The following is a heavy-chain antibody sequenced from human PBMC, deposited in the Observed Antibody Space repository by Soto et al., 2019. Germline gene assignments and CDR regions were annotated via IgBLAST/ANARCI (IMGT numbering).Heavy chain of an antibody. CDR2: ISYTGST. V-gene: IGHV4-31*11. CDR1: GRSISSVGYY. J-gene: IGHJ4*02. CDR3: ARPNDYWNGYGPFDY. D-gene: IGHD3-3*01. Sequence: QVQLQASGPGLVKPSQTLSLTCAVSGRSISSVGYYWSWVRQHPGKGLEWIGSISYTGSTYYNPSLENRFSISLDTSGNRFSLRLNSVTAADTAIYYCARPNDYWNGYGPFDYWGQGSLVSVSS.